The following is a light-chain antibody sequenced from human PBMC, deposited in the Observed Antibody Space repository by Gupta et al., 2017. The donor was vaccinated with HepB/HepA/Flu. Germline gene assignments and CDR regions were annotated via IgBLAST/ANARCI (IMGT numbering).Light chain of an antibody. J-gene: IGLJ3*02. V-gene: IGLV1-44*01. CDR3: DAWENNMSAWV. Sequence: QSVLTQPPSASGTPGQRVTISCYGSSSNIGRGPVNWFQQLPGTTPKLLIYTDPQRPSGVPDRFSGSRSGTSASLAITGLQPEDEAEYYWDAWENNMSAWVFGGGTKLTVL. CDR1: SSNIGRGP. CDR2: TDP.